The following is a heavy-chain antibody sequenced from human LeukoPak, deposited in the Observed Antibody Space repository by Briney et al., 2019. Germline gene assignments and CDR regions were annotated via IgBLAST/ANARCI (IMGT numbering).Heavy chain of an antibody. CDR3: ARAYYYDSSGYQRYAFDI. CDR1: GFTFSSYS. CDR2: ISSSSSYI. Sequence: GGSLRLSCAASGFTFSSYSMNWVRQAPGKGLEWVSSISSSSSYIYYADSVKGRFTISRDNAKNSLYLQMNSLRAEDTAVYYCARAYYYDSSGYQRYAFDIWGQGTMVTVSS. V-gene: IGHV3-21*01. J-gene: IGHJ3*02. D-gene: IGHD3-22*01.